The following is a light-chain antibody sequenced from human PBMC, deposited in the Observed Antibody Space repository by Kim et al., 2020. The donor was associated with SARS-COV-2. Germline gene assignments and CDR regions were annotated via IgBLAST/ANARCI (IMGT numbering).Light chain of an antibody. CDR3: QVWDSSTEHVL. CDR2: YDR. Sequence: SYELTQSPSVSVAPRQTAMITCGGNNIGKESVHWYRQKPGQAPVLVMYYDRDRPSGIPERFSGSNSGNTATLTISRVEAGDEADYYCQVWDSSTEHVLFGGGTKLTVL. J-gene: IGLJ2*01. V-gene: IGLV3-21*04. CDR1: NIGKES.